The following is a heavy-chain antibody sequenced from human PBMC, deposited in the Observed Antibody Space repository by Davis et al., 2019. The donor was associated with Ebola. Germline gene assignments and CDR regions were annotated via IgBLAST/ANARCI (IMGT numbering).Heavy chain of an antibody. J-gene: IGHJ5*02. CDR1: GFTFSSYA. D-gene: IGHD3-9*01. CDR3: ARATIPNT. Sequence: GGSLRLSCAASGFTFSSYAMHWVRQAPGKGLAWVAVISYDGSNKYYADSVKGRFTISRDNSKNTLYLQMNILRAEDTAVYYCARATIPNTWGQGTLVTVSS. V-gene: IGHV3-30*04. CDR2: ISYDGSNK.